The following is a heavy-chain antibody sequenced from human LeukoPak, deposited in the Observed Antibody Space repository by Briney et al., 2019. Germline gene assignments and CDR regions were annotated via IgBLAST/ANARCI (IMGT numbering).Heavy chain of an antibody. D-gene: IGHD6-19*01. Sequence: LSLTCTVSGGSISSSSYYWGWIRQPPGKGLEWLSYISSSTTTLYYADSVKGRFTISRDNAKNSLYLQMNSLRAEDTAVYYCARGAYSSGWAYFDHWGQGTLVTVSS. CDR1: GGSISSSSYY. V-gene: IGHV3-11*04. CDR3: ARGAYSSGWAYFDH. CDR2: ISSSTTTL. J-gene: IGHJ4*02.